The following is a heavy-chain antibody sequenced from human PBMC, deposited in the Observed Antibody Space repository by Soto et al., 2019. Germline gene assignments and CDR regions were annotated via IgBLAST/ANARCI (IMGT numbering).Heavy chain of an antibody. CDR2: LSSSRDS. CDR3: ARSSLTFFGGVVPDLVF. Sequence: PSEPLSLTCDVSGASVSHYFWSWIRKPPGKGLECLGDLSSSRDSISNPALNSHITVSLDMSRNHVSLNLSSLTVGHTAVYYCARSSLTFFGGVVPDLVFWGPGTLVTVSS. D-gene: IGHD3-3*01. V-gene: IGHV4-4*09. CDR1: GASVSHYF. J-gene: IGHJ4*02.